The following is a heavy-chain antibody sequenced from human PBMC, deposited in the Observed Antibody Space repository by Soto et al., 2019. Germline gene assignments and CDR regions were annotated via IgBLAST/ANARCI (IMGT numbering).Heavy chain of an antibody. CDR1: GYTFTSYD. Sequence: QVQLVQSGAEVKKPGASVKVSCKASGYTFTSYDINWVRQATGQGLEWMGWMNPNSGNTGYAQKFQGRVTXXRXTXXRTAYIERGSLRSEDTAVYYCARVRDALGNYGMDVWGQGTTFTVSS. V-gene: IGHV1-8*01. CDR3: ARVRDALGNYGMDV. D-gene: IGHD3-16*02. CDR2: MNPNSGNT. J-gene: IGHJ6*02.